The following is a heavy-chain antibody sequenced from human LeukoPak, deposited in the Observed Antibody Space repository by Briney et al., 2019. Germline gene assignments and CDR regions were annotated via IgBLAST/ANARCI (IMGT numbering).Heavy chain of an antibody. CDR2: INHSGST. J-gene: IGHJ4*02. Sequence: SETLSLTCAVYGGSFSGYYWTWIRQPPGKGLEWIGEINHSGSTNYNPSLKSRVIISVDTSKNQFSLKLSSVTAADTAVYYCASRDYWGQGTLVTVSS. CDR3: ASRDY. CDR1: GGSFSGYY. V-gene: IGHV4-34*01.